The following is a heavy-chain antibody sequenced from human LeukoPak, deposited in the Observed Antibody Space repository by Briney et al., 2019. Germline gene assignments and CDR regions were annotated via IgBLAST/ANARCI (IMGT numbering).Heavy chain of an antibody. V-gene: IGHV3-21*01. D-gene: IGHD3-3*01. CDR2: ISSSSSYI. CDR3: ARDRASDFSKADFDY. J-gene: IGHJ4*02. Sequence: GGSLRLSCAASGFTFSSYSMNWVRQAPGKGLEWVSSISSSSSYIYYADSVKGRFTISRDNAKNSLYLQMNSLRAEDTAVYYCARDRASDFSKADFDYWGQGTLVTVSS. CDR1: GFTFSSYS.